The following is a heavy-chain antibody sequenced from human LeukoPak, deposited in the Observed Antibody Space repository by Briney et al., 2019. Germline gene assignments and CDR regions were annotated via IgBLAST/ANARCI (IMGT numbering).Heavy chain of an antibody. D-gene: IGHD2-15*01. CDR3: ANIGLRGPRSGGSSHPIDY. CDR2: IYYSGST. CDR1: GGSISSGSYY. J-gene: IGHJ4*02. Sequence: SETLSLTCTVSGGSISSGSYYWSWIRQPAGKGLEWIGYIYYSGSTYYNSSLKSRVTISIDTSKNQFSLKLTSVTAADTAVYYCANIGLRGPRSGGSSHPIDYWGQGTLVTVSS. V-gene: IGHV4-61*10.